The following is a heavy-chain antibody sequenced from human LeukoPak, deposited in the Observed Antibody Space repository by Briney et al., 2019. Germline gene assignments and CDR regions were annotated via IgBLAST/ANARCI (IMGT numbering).Heavy chain of an antibody. CDR3: AREVRGAITVFDY. V-gene: IGHV3-30-3*01. CDR1: GFTLSSYA. CDR2: ISYDGSNK. D-gene: IGHD3-10*01. J-gene: IGHJ4*02. Sequence: GGSLRLSCAASGFTLSSYAMQCVRQAPGKGLEWVAVISYDGSNKYSADSVKGRFTISRDNSKNTLYLQMNSLRTEDTAVYYCAREVRGAITVFDYWGQGTLVTVSS.